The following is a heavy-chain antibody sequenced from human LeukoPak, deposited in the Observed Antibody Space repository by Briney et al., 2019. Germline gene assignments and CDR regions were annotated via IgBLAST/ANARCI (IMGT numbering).Heavy chain of an antibody. CDR3: AKDRGGPAAFDI. Sequence: PGGSLRLSCETSGFTFSGYPMHWVRQAPGKGLEWVAFIEYDGTTEYFADSVKGRSTISRDNSKSTLYLQMNGLRAEDTAVYYCAKDRGGPAAFDIWGQGTMVTVSS. V-gene: IGHV3-30*02. CDR1: GFTFSGYP. J-gene: IGHJ3*02. D-gene: IGHD3-16*01. CDR2: IEYDGTTE.